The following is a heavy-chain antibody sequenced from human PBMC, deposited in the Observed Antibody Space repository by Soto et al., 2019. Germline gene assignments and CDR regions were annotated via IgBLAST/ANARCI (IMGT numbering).Heavy chain of an antibody. Sequence: PSETLSLTCAVYGGSFSDYYWSWIRQPPGKGLEWIGEINHGGSTNYNPSLKSRVTMSVDTSKNQFSLKLNSVTAADTAVYYCARDSRYYYDRMGVGNWFDPWGQGTLVTVSS. CDR3: ARDSRYYYDRMGVGNWFDP. D-gene: IGHD3-22*01. J-gene: IGHJ5*02. V-gene: IGHV4-34*01. CDR2: INHGGST. CDR1: GGSFSDYY.